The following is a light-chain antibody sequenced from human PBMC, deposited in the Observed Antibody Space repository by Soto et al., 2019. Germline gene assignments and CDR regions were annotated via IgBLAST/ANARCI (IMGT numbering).Light chain of an antibody. Sequence: QSVLTQPPSVSAAPGQKVTISCSESSSNIGNNYISWYQQLPGTAPKLLIYDNHQRPSGIPDRFSGSKSGTSATLGITGLQTGDEADYYCGTWDSSLSAYVFGTGTKVTVL. J-gene: IGLJ1*01. CDR2: DNH. CDR1: SSNIGNNY. CDR3: GTWDSSLSAYV. V-gene: IGLV1-51*01.